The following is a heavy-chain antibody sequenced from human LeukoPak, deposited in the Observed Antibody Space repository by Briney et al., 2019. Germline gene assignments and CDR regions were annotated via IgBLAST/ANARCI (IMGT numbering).Heavy chain of an antibody. CDR3: ASFPYDFFGMDG. D-gene: IGHD3-3*01. CDR1: GGSISSYY. J-gene: IGHJ6*02. CDR2: IYYSGST. V-gene: IGHV4-59*01. Sequence: SETLSLTCTVSGGSISSYYWSWIRQPPGKGLEWIGYIYYSGSTNYNPSLKSRVTISVDTSKNQFSLKLSSVTAADTAVYYCASFPYDFFGMDGWGQGTTVTVSS.